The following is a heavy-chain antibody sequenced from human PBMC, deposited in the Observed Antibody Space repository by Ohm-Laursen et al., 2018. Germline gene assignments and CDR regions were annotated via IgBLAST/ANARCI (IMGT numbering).Heavy chain of an antibody. V-gene: IGHV3-48*01. D-gene: IGHD4-17*01. Sequence: GSLRLSCTASGFTFSSYHINWVRRAPGKGLEWVSFISSASTTIYYADSVKGRFTISRDNAKNTVYMQMDSLRAEDRAVYYCARDRKNGDSGYGMDVWGHGTTVTVSS. CDR2: ISSASTTI. CDR1: GFTFSSYH. J-gene: IGHJ6*02. CDR3: ARDRKNGDSGYGMDV.